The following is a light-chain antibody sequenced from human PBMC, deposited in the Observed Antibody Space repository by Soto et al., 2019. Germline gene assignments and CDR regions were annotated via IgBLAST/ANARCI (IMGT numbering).Light chain of an antibody. CDR3: SSYTSSSTLYV. CDR1: SSDVGGYNF. CDR2: EVS. Sequence: QSALTQPASVSGSPGQSITISCTATSSDVGGYNFVSWYQQHPGKAPKLMIYEVSNRPSGVSNRFSGSKSGNTASLTISGLQSEDAAAYYCSSYTSSSTLYVFGTGTKLTVL. V-gene: IGLV2-14*01. J-gene: IGLJ1*01.